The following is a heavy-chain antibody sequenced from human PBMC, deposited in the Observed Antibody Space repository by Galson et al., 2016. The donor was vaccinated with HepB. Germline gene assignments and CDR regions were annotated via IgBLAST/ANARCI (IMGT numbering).Heavy chain of an antibody. J-gene: IGHJ6*02. Sequence: SVKVSCKASGGTLSSYAISWVRQAPGQRPEWMGGIIPVFGTINYAQKFLGRVTISADESTSTAYMELSSLRSEDTAVYYCARITDEEDQLLDYYYYGMDVWGQGTTVTVSS. V-gene: IGHV1-69*13. CDR1: GGTLSSYA. D-gene: IGHD2-2*01. CDR3: ARITDEEDQLLDYYYYGMDV. CDR2: IIPVFGTI.